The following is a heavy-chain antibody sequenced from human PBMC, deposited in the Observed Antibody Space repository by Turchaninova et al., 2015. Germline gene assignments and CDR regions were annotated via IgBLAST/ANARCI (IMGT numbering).Heavy chain of an antibody. CDR1: GFTFANSA. V-gene: IGHV1-58*01. D-gene: IGHD5-12*01. J-gene: IGHJ4*02. CDR3: ATEIVATGGY. CDR2: LVVGSGDT. Sequence: QMQVVQSGPEVKKPGTSVKVACQSSGFTFANSAVQWGRQARGQRLEWIVWLVVGSGDTNCEQKFQERVTITRDMSTSTAYMELTSLRYEDTAVYYCATEIVATGGYWGQGTLVTVSS.